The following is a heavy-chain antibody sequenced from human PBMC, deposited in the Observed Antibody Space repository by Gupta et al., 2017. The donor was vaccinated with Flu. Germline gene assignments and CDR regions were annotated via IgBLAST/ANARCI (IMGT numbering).Heavy chain of an antibody. CDR1: GFSCSNYW. Sequence: EEHLLQSGGGLVQPGGSIRIAGRGCGFSCSNYWMHWVPQVPGEGLVCVAGVSGAGSDPAFPDSVRVRLAVSRDDAYSTLYLQITTLTADDTAIYYCARCVYGYSPGQFDYWGQGVLVTVSS. D-gene: IGHD5-24*01. CDR2: VSGAGSDP. CDR3: ARCVYGYSPGQFDY. V-gene: IGHV3-74*03. J-gene: IGHJ4*02.